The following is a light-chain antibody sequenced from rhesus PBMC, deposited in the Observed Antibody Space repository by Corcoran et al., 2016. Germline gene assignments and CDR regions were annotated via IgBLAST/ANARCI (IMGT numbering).Light chain of an antibody. CDR3: QQSSNLLT. V-gene: IGKV3-24*04. Sequence: ETVVTQSPATLALSPGERATLSCRASQSVGSYLAWYHQKPGQAPRLLIYGASSRATGIPDRFSGSWSGKDFTLTISSLEPEDVGVYYCQQSSNLLTFGGGTKVEIK. CDR2: GAS. CDR1: QSVGSY. J-gene: IGKJ4*01.